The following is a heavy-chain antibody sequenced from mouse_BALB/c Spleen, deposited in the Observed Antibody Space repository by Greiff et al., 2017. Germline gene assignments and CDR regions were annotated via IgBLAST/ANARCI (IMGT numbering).Heavy chain of an antibody. CDR1: GFSLTSYA. D-gene: IGHD3-1*01. CDR2: IWTCGGT. V-gene: IGHV2-9-2*01. Sequence: VQGVESGPGLVAPSQSLSITCTVSGFSLTSYAISWIRQPPGKGLEWLGVIWTCGGTNYNSAFMSRLSISKDNSKSQVFLKMNSLQTDDTAIYYCVREGYYFDYWGQGTTLTVSS. J-gene: IGHJ2*01. CDR3: VREGYYFDY.